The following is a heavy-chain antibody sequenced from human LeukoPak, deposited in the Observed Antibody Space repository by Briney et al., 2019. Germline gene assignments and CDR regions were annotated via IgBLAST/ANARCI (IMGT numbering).Heavy chain of an antibody. CDR1: GYTFTSYG. J-gene: IGHJ4*02. Sequence: GASVKVSCKASGYTFTSYGISWVRQAPGQGLEWMGWISAYNGNTNYAQKLQGRVTMTTDTSTSTAYMELRSLRSDDTAVYYCARDLRHPLGGGNFHFDYWGQGTLVTVSS. V-gene: IGHV1-18*01. D-gene: IGHD4-23*01. CDR2: ISAYNGNT. CDR3: ARDLRHPLGGGNFHFDY.